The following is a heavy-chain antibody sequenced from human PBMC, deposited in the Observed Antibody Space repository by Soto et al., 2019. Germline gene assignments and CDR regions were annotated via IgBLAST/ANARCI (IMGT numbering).Heavy chain of an antibody. CDR2: ISAYNGNT. CDR3: ASTKTNYYDSSGYYPPVDV. D-gene: IGHD3-22*01. V-gene: IGHV1-18*01. Sequence: GASVKVSCKASGYTFTSYGISWVRQAPGQGLEWMGWISAYNGNTNYAQKLQGRVTMTTDTSTSTAYMELRSLRSDDTAVYYCASTKTNYYDSSGYYPPVDVWGQGTTVTVSS. J-gene: IGHJ6*02. CDR1: GYTFTSYG.